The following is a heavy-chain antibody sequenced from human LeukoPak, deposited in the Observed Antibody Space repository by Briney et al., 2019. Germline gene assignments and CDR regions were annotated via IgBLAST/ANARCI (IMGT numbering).Heavy chain of an antibody. D-gene: IGHD2-8*01. CDR2: ISSSSSYI. CDR1: GFTFSSYS. Sequence: PGGSLRLSCAASGFTFSSYSMNWVRQAPGKGLEWVSSISSSSSYIYYADSVKGRFTISRDNAKNSLYLQMNSLRAEDTAVYYCAKEGCARCTPFVDYWGQGILVTVSS. V-gene: IGHV3-21*04. CDR3: AKEGCARCTPFVDY. J-gene: IGHJ4*02.